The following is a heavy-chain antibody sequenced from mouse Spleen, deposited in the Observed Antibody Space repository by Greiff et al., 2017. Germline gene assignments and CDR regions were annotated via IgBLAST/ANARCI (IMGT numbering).Heavy chain of an antibody. CDR1: GFTFSDYY. Sequence: EVKLMESEGGLVQPGSSMKLSCTASGFTFSDYYMAWVRQVPEKGLEWVANINYDGSSTYYLDSLKSRFIISRDNAKNILYLQMSSLKSEDTATYYCARVEAKLYWYFDVWGTGTTVTVSS. CDR3: ARVEAKLYWYFDV. CDR2: INYDGSST. J-gene: IGHJ1*03. V-gene: IGHV5-16*01.